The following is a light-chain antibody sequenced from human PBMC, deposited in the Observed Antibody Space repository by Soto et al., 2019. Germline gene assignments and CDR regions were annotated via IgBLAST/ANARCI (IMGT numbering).Light chain of an antibody. CDR3: QQRSNWPLIT. CDR2: DAS. J-gene: IGKJ5*01. Sequence: EIVLTQSPATLSLSPGERATLSCRASQSVGSFLAWYQQKPGQAPRLLIFDASNRATGIQARFSGSGSGTDFTLTISSLEPEDFAVYYCQQRSNWPLITFGQGTRLEIK. V-gene: IGKV3-11*01. CDR1: QSVGSF.